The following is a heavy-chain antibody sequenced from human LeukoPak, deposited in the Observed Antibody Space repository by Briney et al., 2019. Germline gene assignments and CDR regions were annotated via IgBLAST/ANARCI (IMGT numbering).Heavy chain of an antibody. CDR2: ISWNSGSI. Sequence: PGRSLSLSCAASGFTFNDYAMHWVRQAPGKGLEWVSGISWNSGSIGYADSVKGRFTISRDNAKNSLYLQMNSLRTEDTALYYCAKDWRGAFDIWGQGTMVTVSS. V-gene: IGHV3-9*01. D-gene: IGHD3-3*01. J-gene: IGHJ3*02. CDR3: AKDWRGAFDI. CDR1: GFTFNDYA.